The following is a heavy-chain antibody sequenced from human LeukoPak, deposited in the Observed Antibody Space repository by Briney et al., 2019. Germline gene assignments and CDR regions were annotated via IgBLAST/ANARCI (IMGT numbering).Heavy chain of an antibody. J-gene: IGHJ4*02. D-gene: IGHD3-22*01. Sequence: SETLSLTCTVSGGSVSSGNYYWSWIRQPPGKGLEWIGFIYYSGSTNYNPSLKSRAPISVDTSKNQFSLKLSSVTAADTAVYYCARDPSGYFNYWGQGTLATVSS. CDR1: GGSVSSGNYY. CDR3: ARDPSGYFNY. V-gene: IGHV4-61*01. CDR2: IYYSGST.